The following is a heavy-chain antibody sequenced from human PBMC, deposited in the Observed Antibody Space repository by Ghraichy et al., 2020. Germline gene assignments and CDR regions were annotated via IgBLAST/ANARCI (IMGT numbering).Heavy chain of an antibody. CDR2: ISSSTTYI. J-gene: IGHJ4*02. CDR1: GFTFSSYS. D-gene: IGHD4-17*01. Sequence: GESLNISCAASGFTFSSYSMNWVRQAPGKGLEWVSSISSSTTYIYYADSLKGRFTISRDNAKNSLYLQMNSLRAEDTAVYCCARELYDDYAFGYWDQGTLVTVSS. V-gene: IGHV3-21*01. CDR3: ARELYDDYAFGY.